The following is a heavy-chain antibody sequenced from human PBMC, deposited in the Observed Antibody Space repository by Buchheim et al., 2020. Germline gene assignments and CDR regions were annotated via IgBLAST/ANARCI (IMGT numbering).Heavy chain of an antibody. D-gene: IGHD3-9*01. CDR3: ARGEDGYDILTGYFQNWFDP. CDR1: GGSFSGYY. V-gene: IGHV4-34*01. Sequence: QVQLQQWGAGLLKPSETLSLTCAVYGGSFSGYYWSWIRQPPGKGLEWIGEINHSGSTNYNPSLKSRVTISVDTSTNQFSLKLSSVTAADTAVYYCARGEDGYDILTGYFQNWFDPWGQGTL. CDR2: INHSGST. J-gene: IGHJ5*02.